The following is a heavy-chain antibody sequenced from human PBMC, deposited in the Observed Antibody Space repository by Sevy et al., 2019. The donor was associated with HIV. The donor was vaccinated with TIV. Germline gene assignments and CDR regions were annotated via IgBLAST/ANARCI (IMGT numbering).Heavy chain of an antibody. CDR1: GFTFGDYC. D-gene: IGHD6-13*01. J-gene: IGHJ4*02. CDR3: TRWKAAQSIFDY. CDR2: LKSDVYGGTV. V-gene: IGHV3-49*04. Sequence: GGSLRLSCTASGFTFGDYCMSWVRQAPGKGLEWVAFLKSDVYGGTVEHAESVRGRFVISRDDSKTIAYLQMNDLKTEDTGVYYCTRWKAAQSIFDYWGQGALVTVSS.